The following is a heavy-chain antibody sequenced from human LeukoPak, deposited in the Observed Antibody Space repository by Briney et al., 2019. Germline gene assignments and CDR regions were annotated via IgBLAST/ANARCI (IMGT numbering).Heavy chain of an antibody. Sequence: GGSLRLSCAASGFTFSSYAMRWVRQAPGKGLEWVAVISYDGSNKYYADSVKGRFTISRDNSKNTLYLQMNSLRAEDTAVYYCAKEPAPNWGDPSDYWGQGTLVTVSS. CDR1: GFTFSSYA. D-gene: IGHD7-27*01. J-gene: IGHJ4*02. CDR2: ISYDGSNK. CDR3: AKEPAPNWGDPSDY. V-gene: IGHV3-30*18.